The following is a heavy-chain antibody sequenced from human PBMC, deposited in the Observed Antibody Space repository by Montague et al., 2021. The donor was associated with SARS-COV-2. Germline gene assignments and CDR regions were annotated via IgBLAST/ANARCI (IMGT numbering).Heavy chain of an antibody. V-gene: IGHV4-34*01. D-gene: IGHD6-19*01. Sequence: KKHSGSTNYNPSLKSRVTISVDTSKNQFSLKLSSVTAADTAVYYCARGARQWLVRPPHYYYFDYWGQGTLGTGYS. CDR2: KKHSGST. J-gene: IGHJ4*02. CDR3: ARGARQWLVRPPHYYYFDY.